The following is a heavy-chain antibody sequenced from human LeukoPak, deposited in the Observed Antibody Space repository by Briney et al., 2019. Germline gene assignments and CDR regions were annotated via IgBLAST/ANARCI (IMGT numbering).Heavy chain of an antibody. V-gene: IGHV4-59*01. D-gene: IGHD2-2*01. Sequence: PSETLSLTCTVSGGSISSYYWSWVRQPPGKGLEWVGYIYYSGSTNYNPSLKRRVTISVDTSKNQFSLKLSSVTAADTAVYYCAGTLPGYCSSTSCQSYYYYGMDVWGKGTTVTVSS. CDR2: IYYSGST. CDR1: GGSISSYY. CDR3: AGTLPGYCSSTSCQSYYYYGMDV. J-gene: IGHJ6*04.